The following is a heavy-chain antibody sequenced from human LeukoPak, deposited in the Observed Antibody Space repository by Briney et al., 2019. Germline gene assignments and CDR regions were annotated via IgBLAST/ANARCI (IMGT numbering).Heavy chain of an antibody. V-gene: IGHV1-18*01. CDR1: GYTFTSYG. D-gene: IGHD3-22*01. CDR3: ARTYYYESSGPSGDAFDI. CDR2: ISAYNGNT. Sequence: GASVKVSCKASGYTFTSYGISWVRQAPGQGLEWMGWISAYNGNTNYAQKLQGRVTMTTDTSTSTAYMELRSLRSDDTAVYYCARTYYYESSGPSGDAFDIWGQGTMVTVSS. J-gene: IGHJ3*02.